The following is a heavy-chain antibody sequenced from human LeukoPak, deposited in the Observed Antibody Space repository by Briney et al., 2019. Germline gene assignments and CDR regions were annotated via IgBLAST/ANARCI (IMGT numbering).Heavy chain of an antibody. CDR3: ARDANGVLGDY. D-gene: IGHD2-8*01. J-gene: IGHJ4*02. V-gene: IGHV1-18*01. CDR2: ISVYSGNT. Sequence: ASVKVSCKASGYTFSSYGISCVRQAPGQGLEWMGWISVYSGNTNYAQRLQGRVTMTTDTSTSTAYMELRSLRSDDTAVYYCARDANGVLGDYWGQGTLVTVSS. CDR1: GYTFSSYG.